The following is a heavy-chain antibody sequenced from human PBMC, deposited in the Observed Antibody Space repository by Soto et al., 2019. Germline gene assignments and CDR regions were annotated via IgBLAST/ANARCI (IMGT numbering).Heavy chain of an antibody. V-gene: IGHV4-61*08. Sequence: SETLSLTCTVSGGSISSGGYYWSWIRQHPGKGLEWIGYTYYRGTTNYNPSLKSRVSISVDTSKNQFSLKLSSVTAADTAVYYCARSRGGYFDYWGQGTLVTVSS. CDR1: GGSISSGGYY. CDR3: ARSRGGYFDY. J-gene: IGHJ4*02. D-gene: IGHD3-22*01. CDR2: TYYRGTT.